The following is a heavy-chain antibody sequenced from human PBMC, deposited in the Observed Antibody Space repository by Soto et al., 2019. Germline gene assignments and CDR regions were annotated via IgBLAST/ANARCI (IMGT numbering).Heavy chain of an antibody. V-gene: IGHV3-21*06. J-gene: IGHJ4*02. CDR2: IGSTTNYI. CDR1: GFTFTRYS. Sequence: GGSLRLSCAASGFTFTRYSMNWVRQAPGKGLEWVSSIGSTTNYIYYGDSMKGRFTISRDNAKNSLYLEMNSLRAEDTAVYYCVRESEDLTSNFDYWGQGTLVTVSP. CDR3: VRESEDLTSNFDY.